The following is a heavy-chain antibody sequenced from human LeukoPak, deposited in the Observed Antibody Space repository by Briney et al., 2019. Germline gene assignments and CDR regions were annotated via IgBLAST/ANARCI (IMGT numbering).Heavy chain of an antibody. V-gene: IGHV3-30*03. J-gene: IGHJ4*02. CDR3: ARLYPWTPGYFDY. D-gene: IGHD2-15*01. CDR1: GFTFSSYG. Sequence: GGSLRLSCAASGFTFSSYGMHWVRQAPGKGLEWVAVISYDGSNKYYADSVKGRFTISRDNSKNTLYLQMNSLRAEDTAVYYCARLYPWTPGYFDYWGQGTLVTVSS. CDR2: ISYDGSNK.